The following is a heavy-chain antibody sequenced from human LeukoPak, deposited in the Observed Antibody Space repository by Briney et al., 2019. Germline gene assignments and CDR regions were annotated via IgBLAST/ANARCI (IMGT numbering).Heavy chain of an antibody. D-gene: IGHD5-18*01. CDR2: ISSNGGST. CDR3: ARDGPGIQLWPYFDY. V-gene: IGHV3-64*01. Sequence: GGSPRLSCAASGFTFSSYAMHWVRQAPGKGLEYVSAISSNGGSTYYANSVKGRFTISRDNSKNTLYLQMGSLRVEDMAVYYCARDGPGIQLWPYFDYWGQGTLVTVSS. CDR1: GFTFSSYA. J-gene: IGHJ4*02.